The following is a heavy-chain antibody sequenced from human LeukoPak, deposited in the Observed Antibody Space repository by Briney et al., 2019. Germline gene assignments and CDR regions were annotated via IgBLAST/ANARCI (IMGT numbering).Heavy chain of an antibody. V-gene: IGHV4-39*07. CDR1: GVSISSTAYF. CDR3: ARNGVSGTYSLWFDP. Sequence: PSETLSLTCTVSGVSISSTAYFWGWIRHPPGKGLEWIGSILYSGSTYNNPSLMSRVTTSVDTSKNQFSLKLSSVTAADTAVYYCARNGVSGTYSLWFDPWGQGTLVTVSS. J-gene: IGHJ5*02. CDR2: ILYSGST. D-gene: IGHD1-26*01.